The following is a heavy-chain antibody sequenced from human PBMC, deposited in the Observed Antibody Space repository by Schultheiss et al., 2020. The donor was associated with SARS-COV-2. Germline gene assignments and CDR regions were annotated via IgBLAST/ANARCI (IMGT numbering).Heavy chain of an antibody. CDR1: GFTFSNSD. CDR2: ISSSSSYI. Sequence: GGSLRLSCAASGFTFSNSDMNWVRQAPGKGLEWVSSISSSSSYIYYADSVKGRFTISRDNAKNSLYLQMNSLRAEDTAVYYCARDYYYDSSGYGWYFDLWGRGTLVTVSS. D-gene: IGHD3-22*01. V-gene: IGHV3-21*01. J-gene: IGHJ2*01. CDR3: ARDYYYDSSGYGWYFDL.